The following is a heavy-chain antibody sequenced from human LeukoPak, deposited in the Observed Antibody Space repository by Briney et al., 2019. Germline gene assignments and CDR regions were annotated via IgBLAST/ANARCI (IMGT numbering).Heavy chain of an antibody. V-gene: IGHV4-38-2*02. CDR2: IYHSGST. D-gene: IGHD5-12*01. Sequence: SETLSLTCTVSGYSISSGYYWGWIRQPPGKGLEWIGSIYHSGSTYYNPSLKSRVTISVDTSKNQFSLKLRSVTAADTAVYYCARVGREDIVATLEDYWGQGTLVTVSS. J-gene: IGHJ4*02. CDR3: ARVGREDIVATLEDY. CDR1: GYSISSGYY.